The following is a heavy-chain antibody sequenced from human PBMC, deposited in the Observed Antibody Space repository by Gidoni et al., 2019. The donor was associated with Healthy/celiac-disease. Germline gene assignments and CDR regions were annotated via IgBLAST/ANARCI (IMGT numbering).Heavy chain of an antibody. V-gene: IGHV3-21*01. CDR3: ARVPSIAAAGAGY. D-gene: IGHD6-13*01. CDR1: GFTFSRYS. Sequence: EVQLVESGGGLVKPGGSLRLSCAASGFTFSRYSRNWVRQAPGKGLEWVSSISSSSSYIYYADSVKGRFTISRDNAKNSLYLQMNSLRAEDTAVYYCARVPSIAAAGAGYWGQGTLVTVSS. J-gene: IGHJ4*02. CDR2: ISSSSSYI.